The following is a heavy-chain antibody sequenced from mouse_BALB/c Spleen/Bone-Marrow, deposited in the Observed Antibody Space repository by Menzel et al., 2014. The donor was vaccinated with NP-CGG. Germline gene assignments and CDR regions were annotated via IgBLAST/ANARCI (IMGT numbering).Heavy chain of an antibody. J-gene: IGHJ1*01. CDR2: IDPANGNT. Sequence: EVQLQQSGAELVKPGASVKLSCTASGFNIXDTYMHWGKQKPEQGLEWIGRIDPANGNTKYDPKFQGKATITADTSSNTAYLQLSSLTSEDTAVYYCARWGKLGRGYFDVWGAGTTVTVSS. CDR1: GFNIXDTY. CDR3: ARWGKLGRGYFDV. D-gene: IGHD4-1*01. V-gene: IGHV14-3*02.